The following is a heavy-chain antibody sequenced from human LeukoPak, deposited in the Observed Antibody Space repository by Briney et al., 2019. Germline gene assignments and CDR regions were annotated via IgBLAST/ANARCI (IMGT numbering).Heavy chain of an antibody. CDR3: ARLGPVDAHDY. J-gene: IGHJ4*02. CDR1: GGSISSYY. CDR2: IYYSGST. V-gene: IGHV4-59*01. Sequence: SETLSLTCTVSGGSISSYYWSWIRQPPGKGLEWIGYIYYSGSTNYNPSLKSRVTISVDTSKNQFSLKLCSVTAADTAVYYCARLGPVDAHDYWGQGTLVTVSS. D-gene: IGHD1-14*01.